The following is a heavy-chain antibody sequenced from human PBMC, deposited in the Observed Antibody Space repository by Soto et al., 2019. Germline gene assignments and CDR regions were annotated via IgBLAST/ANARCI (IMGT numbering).Heavy chain of an antibody. J-gene: IGHJ5*02. V-gene: IGHV1-69*02. CDR1: GGTFSSYT. CDR3: ARVVSRDYGSGSQGWFDL. CDR2: IIPILGIA. Sequence: QVQLVQSGAEVKKPGSSVKVSCKASGGTFSSYTISWVRQAPGQGLEWMGRIIPILGIANYAQKFQGRVTITGDKSTSTAYMELSSLRSEDTAVYYCARVVSRDYGSGSQGWFDLRGQGTLVTVSS. D-gene: IGHD3-10*01.